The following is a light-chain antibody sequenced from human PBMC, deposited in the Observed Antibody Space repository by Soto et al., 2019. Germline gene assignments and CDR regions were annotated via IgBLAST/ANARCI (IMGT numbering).Light chain of an antibody. J-gene: IGKJ1*01. Sequence: DIVMTQSPATLSVSPGERATLSCRASQYIGTNLAWYQLRPGQAPRLLMYGASTRATGIPVRFSGSGSGTEFTLTISSLQSEDFVVYHCQQYNIWPWTFGQGTKVELK. CDR1: QYIGTN. CDR3: QQYNIWPWT. CDR2: GAS. V-gene: IGKV3-15*01.